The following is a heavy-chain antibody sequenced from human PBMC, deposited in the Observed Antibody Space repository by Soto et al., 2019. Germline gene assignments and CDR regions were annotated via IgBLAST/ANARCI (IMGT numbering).Heavy chain of an antibody. CDR2: ISSSGSTI. V-gene: IGHV3-48*02. CDR1: GFSFSNYA. Sequence: SGGSLRLSCAASGFSFSNYAMNWVRQAPGKGLEWLSYISSSGSTIYYADSVKGRFTTSRDNAKNSLYLQVNSLRDEDTAMYYCARYKLSGYDSTPFDYWGQGTLVIVSS. D-gene: IGHD5-12*01. CDR3: ARYKLSGYDSTPFDY. J-gene: IGHJ4*02.